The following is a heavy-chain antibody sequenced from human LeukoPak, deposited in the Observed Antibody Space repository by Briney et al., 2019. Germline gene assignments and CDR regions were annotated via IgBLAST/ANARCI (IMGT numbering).Heavy chain of an antibody. CDR2: IWYDGSNK. D-gene: IGHD2/OR15-2a*01. Sequence: PGGSLRLSCAASGFTFSSYGMHWVRQAPGKGLEWVAVIWYDGSNKYYADSVKGRFTISRDNSKNTLYLQMNSLRAEDTAVYYCAREYVDTYLYYYGMDVWGQGTTVTVSS. J-gene: IGHJ6*02. CDR3: AREYVDTYLYYYGMDV. CDR1: GFTFSSYG. V-gene: IGHV3-33*01.